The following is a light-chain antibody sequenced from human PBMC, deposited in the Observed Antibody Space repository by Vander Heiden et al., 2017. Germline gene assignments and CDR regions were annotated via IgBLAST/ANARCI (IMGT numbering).Light chain of an antibody. CDR3: QQYNSYLWA. CDR2: KAS. Sequence: DTQMTQSPSTLSASVGDRVTITCRASQSISSWLAWYQQKPEKAPKLLIYKASSLESGVPSRFSGSGSGTEFTLTISSLQPDDFATYYCQQYNSYLWAFGQGTKVEIK. J-gene: IGKJ1*01. CDR1: QSISSW. V-gene: IGKV1-5*03.